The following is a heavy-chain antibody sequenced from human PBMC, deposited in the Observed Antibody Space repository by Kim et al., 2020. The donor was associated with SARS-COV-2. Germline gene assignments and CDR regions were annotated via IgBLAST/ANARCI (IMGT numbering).Heavy chain of an antibody. J-gene: IGHJ5*02. Sequence: QKVHGRVTMTTDTSTSTAYMELRSLRSDDTAVYYCARVGSSGWYGGWFDPWGQGTLVTVSS. D-gene: IGHD6-19*01. V-gene: IGHV1-18*01. CDR3: ARVGSSGWYGGWFDP.